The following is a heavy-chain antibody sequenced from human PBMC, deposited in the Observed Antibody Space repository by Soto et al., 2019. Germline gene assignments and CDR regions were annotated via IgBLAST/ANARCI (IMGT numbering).Heavy chain of an antibody. J-gene: IGHJ4*02. V-gene: IGHV3-30-3*01. Sequence: QVQLVESGGGVVQPGKSRRLSCAASGFSFNNYAIHWVRQGPGKGLEWVAVISFDGSNKFYADSVEGRFTISRDNPKNIVFLQMDSLRTEDTALYYCARGATAIPTPLGYWGQGALVTVSS. D-gene: IGHD2-21*02. CDR1: GFSFNNYA. CDR2: ISFDGSNK. CDR3: ARGATAIPTPLGY.